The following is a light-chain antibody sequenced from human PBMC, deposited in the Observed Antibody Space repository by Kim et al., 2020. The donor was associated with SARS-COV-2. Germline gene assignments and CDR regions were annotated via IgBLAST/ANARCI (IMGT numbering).Light chain of an antibody. Sequence: LSPAETPTLSCRASQSVTSDYLAWYQQKPGRPPRLLISGASSRATGIPDRFSGSGSGTDFTLAISRLETEDFAVYYCQQYGNSPYTFGQGTKLEI. J-gene: IGKJ2*01. CDR1: QSVTSDY. CDR3: QQYGNSPYT. CDR2: GAS. V-gene: IGKV3-20*01.